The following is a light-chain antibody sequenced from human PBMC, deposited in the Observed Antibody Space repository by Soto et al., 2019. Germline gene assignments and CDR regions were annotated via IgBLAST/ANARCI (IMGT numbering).Light chain of an antibody. J-gene: IGLJ2*01. Sequence: QSVLTQPASVSGSPGQSITISCTGTSSDVGGYNYVPWYQQHPGKAPKLMIYDVSNRPSGVSNRFSGSKSGNTASLTISGLQAEDEADYYCSSYTSSSTLHVLFGGGTKLTVL. CDR3: SSYTSSSTLHVL. CDR1: SSDVGGYNY. V-gene: IGLV2-14*01. CDR2: DVS.